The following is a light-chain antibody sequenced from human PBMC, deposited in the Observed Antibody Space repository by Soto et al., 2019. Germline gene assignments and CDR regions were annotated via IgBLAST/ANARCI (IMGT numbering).Light chain of an antibody. J-gene: IGKJ1*01. Sequence: DIKMTQSPSALSASVGDRVTITCRASQSISSWLAWYQQRPGKDPKLLIYDASSLQSGVPSRFSGSGSGTEFTLTISSLQPDDFATYYCQQYTSYSRTFGQGTKVDI. V-gene: IGKV1-5*01. CDR3: QQYTSYSRT. CDR2: DAS. CDR1: QSISSW.